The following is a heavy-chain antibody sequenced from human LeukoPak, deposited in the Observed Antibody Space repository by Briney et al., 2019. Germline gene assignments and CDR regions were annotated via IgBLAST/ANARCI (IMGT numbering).Heavy chain of an antibody. Sequence: SETLSLTCAVYGGSFSGYYWSWIRQPPGKGLEWIGETNHSGSTNYNPSLKSRVTISVDTSKNQFSLKLSSVTAADTAVYYCARVQPPYYYDSSGSRILQHWGQGTLVTVSS. CDR3: ARVQPPYYYDSSGSRILQH. CDR2: TNHSGST. J-gene: IGHJ1*01. D-gene: IGHD3-22*01. V-gene: IGHV4-34*01. CDR1: GGSFSGYY.